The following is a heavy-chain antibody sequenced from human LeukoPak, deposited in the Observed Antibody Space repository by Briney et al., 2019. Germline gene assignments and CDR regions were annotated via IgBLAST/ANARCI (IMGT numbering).Heavy chain of an antibody. CDR2: INHSGST. V-gene: IGHV4-34*01. J-gene: IGHJ4*01. CDR3: ARGWTFKTPLGRVAGTSSRRGRYFDH. D-gene: IGHD6-19*01. CDR1: GGSFSGYY. Sequence: SETLSLTCAVYGGSFSGYYWSWIRQPPGKGLEWIGEINHSGSTNYNPSLKSRVTISVDTSKNQFSLKMSSVTAADTAMYYCARGWTFKTPLGRVAGTSSRRGRYFDHWGQGTLVTVSS.